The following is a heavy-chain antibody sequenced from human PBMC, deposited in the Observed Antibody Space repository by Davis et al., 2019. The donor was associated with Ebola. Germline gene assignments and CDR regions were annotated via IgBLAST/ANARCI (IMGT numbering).Heavy chain of an antibody. CDR1: GDSINDYF. D-gene: IGHD3-22*01. J-gene: IGHJ3*02. CDR3: ARDYDSSGYRYPNDAFHI. V-gene: IGHV4-4*07. Sequence: PSETLSLTCTVSGDSINDYFWSWIRQPAGKGLEWIGCIYITGRNNSNPSLKSRVTMSVDTARNQFSLKLTSVTAADTAVYYCARDYDSSGYRYPNDAFHIWGQGILVTVSS. CDR2: IYITGRN.